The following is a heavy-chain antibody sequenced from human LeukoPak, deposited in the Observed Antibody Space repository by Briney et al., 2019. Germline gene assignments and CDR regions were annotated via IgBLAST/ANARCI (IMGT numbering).Heavy chain of an antibody. J-gene: IGHJ4*02. CDR1: GFTVSSNY. Sequence: GGSLRLSCAASGFTVSSNYMSWVRQAPGKGLEWVSVIYSGGSTYYADSVKGRFTISRDNSKNTLYLQMDSLRAEDTAVYYCATATAVGAAAGHFDYWGQGTLVTVSS. CDR3: ATATAVGAAAGHFDY. CDR2: IYSGGST. V-gene: IGHV3-53*01. D-gene: IGHD6-13*01.